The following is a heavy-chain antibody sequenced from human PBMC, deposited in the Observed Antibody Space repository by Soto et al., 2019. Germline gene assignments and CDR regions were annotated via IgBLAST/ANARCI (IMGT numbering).Heavy chain of an antibody. Sequence: EVQLLESGGGLVQPGGSLRLSCAASGFTFSSYAMSWVRQAPGKGLEWVSAISGSGGSTYYADSVKGRFTISRDNSKXXXXXXXXXXXXXXXXXXXXXXXXXXXXXXXNTFFDYWGQGTLVTVSS. J-gene: IGHJ4*02. V-gene: IGHV3-23*01. CDR2: ISGSGGST. CDR3: XXXXXXXXXXXNTFFDY. CDR1: GFTFSSYA.